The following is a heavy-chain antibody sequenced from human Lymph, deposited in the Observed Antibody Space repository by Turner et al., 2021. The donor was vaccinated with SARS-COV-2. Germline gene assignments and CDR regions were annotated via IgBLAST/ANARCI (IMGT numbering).Heavy chain of an antibody. CDR1: GFTVSTYS. CDR2: MSSSSTYI. V-gene: IGHV3-21*01. CDR3: ARDIPTTADYFDY. J-gene: IGHJ4*02. Sequence: EVQLVESGGGLVKPGWSLGLACAAFGFTVSTYSMNWVRQAPGKGLEWISSMSSSSTYIYYADSVKGRFTISRDDAKNSLYLQMNSLRAEDTAVYFCARDIPTTADYFDYWGQGTLVTVSS. D-gene: IGHD4-17*01.